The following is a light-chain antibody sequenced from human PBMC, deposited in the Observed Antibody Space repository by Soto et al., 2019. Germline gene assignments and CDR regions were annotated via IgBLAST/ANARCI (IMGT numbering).Light chain of an antibody. Sequence: QSVLTQPASVSGSPGQSITISCTGTSSDVGSYNLVSWYQQHPGKAPKLMIYEGSKRPSGVSNRFSGSKSGNTASLTISGLQAEDEADYYCCSYAGSSIVVFGGGTQLPVL. CDR3: CSYAGSSIVV. V-gene: IGLV2-23*01. CDR2: EGS. J-gene: IGLJ2*01. CDR1: SSDVGSYNL.